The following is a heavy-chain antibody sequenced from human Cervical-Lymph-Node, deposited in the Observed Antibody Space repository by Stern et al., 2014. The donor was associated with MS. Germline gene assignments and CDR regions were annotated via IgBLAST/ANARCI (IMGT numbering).Heavy chain of an antibody. CDR2: ISWNSGSI. J-gene: IGHJ6*02. CDR3: AKDVGYSSTTYGLDV. Sequence: VQLVESGGGLVQPGRSLRLSCAASGFTFDDYAMPWVRQAPGKGLEWVSGISWNSGSIDYADSVKGRFTISRDNAKNSLYLQMNSLRAEDTALYYCAKDVGYSSTTYGLDVWGQATTVTVSS. CDR1: GFTFDDYA. V-gene: IGHV3-9*01. D-gene: IGHD6-13*01.